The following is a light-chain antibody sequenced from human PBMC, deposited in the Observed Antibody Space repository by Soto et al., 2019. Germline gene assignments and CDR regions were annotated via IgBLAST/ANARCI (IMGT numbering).Light chain of an antibody. CDR1: SSDIGTYNF. J-gene: IGLJ1*01. V-gene: IGLV2-14*03. Sequence: QSALTQPASVSGSPGQSITISCTGTSSDIGTYNFVSWYQQHPGKAPKLMTYDVSNRPSGVSNRFSGSKSANTASLTISGLQAEDEADYYGSSYTASASYVFGTGTKLTVL. CDR3: SSYTASASYV. CDR2: DVS.